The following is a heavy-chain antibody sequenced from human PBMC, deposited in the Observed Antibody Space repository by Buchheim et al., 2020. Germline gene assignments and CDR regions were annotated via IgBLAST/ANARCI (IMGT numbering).Heavy chain of an antibody. V-gene: IGHV4-4*07. CDR2: IYTSGST. J-gene: IGHJ3*02. Sequence: QVQLQESGPGLVTPSETLSLTCTVSGGSISSYYWSWIRQPAGKGLEWIGRIYTSGSTNYNPSLKSRVTISEDTSKNQFSLKLSSVTAADTAVYYCARVGIAARRGYDAFDIWGQGT. CDR1: GGSISSYY. CDR3: ARVGIAARRGYDAFDI. D-gene: IGHD6-6*01.